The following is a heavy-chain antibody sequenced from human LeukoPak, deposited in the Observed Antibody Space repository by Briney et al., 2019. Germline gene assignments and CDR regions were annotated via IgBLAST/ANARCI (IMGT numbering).Heavy chain of an antibody. Sequence: ASVKVSCKASGGTFSSYAISWVRQAPGQGLEWMGGIIPIFGTANYAQKFQGRVTITADESTSTAYMELSSLRSEDTAVYYCASVEMATLYYFDYWGQGTLVTVSS. CDR2: IIPIFGTA. V-gene: IGHV1-69*13. J-gene: IGHJ4*02. CDR3: ASVEMATLYYFDY. CDR1: GGTFSSYA. D-gene: IGHD5-24*01.